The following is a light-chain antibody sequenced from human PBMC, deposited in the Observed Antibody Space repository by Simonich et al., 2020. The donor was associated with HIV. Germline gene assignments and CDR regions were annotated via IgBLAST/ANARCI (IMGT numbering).Light chain of an antibody. Sequence: SYELTQPSSVSVSPGQTARITCSGDALPKEYAYWYQQRPGQAPMLVIYKDSERPSGIPERFSGSNSGTTVTLTISGVQAEDEADYYCSAWDSSLRTWVFGGGTKLTVL. CDR3: SAWDSSLRTWV. V-gene: IGLV3-25*03. CDR2: KDS. CDR1: ALPKEY. J-gene: IGLJ3*02.